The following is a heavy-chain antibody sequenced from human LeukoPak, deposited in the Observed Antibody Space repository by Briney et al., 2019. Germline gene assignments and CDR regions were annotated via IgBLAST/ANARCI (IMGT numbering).Heavy chain of an antibody. CDR1: GFTFSDYA. CDR2: ISGSGSRT. Sequence: GGSLRPSCAASGFTFSDYAMTWVRQAPGKGLEWVSSISGSGSRTYYTESVKGRFTISRDNCKNTLYLQMNSLRADETAIYYCASRPRADIGPLDFWGQGTLVTVSS. J-gene: IGHJ4*02. D-gene: IGHD1-14*01. V-gene: IGHV3-23*01. CDR3: ASRPRADIGPLDF.